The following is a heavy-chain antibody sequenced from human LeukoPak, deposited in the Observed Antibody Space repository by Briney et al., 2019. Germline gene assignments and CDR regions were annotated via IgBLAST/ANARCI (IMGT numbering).Heavy chain of an antibody. V-gene: IGHV3-23*01. CDR2: ISGSGGST. CDR1: GFTFSSYA. CDR3: AKDGAGSGRSRGWFDP. Sequence: GGSLRLSCAASGFTFSSYAMSWVRQAPGKGLEWVSAISGSGGSTYYADSVKGRFTISRDNSKNTLYLQMSSLRAEDTAVYYCAKDGAGSGRSRGWFDPWGQGTLVTVSS. D-gene: IGHD3-10*01. J-gene: IGHJ5*02.